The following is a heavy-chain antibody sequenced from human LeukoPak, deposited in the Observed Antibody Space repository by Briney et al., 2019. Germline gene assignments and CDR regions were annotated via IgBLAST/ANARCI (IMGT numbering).Heavy chain of an antibody. CDR3: ARDTRYYDFWSGIPPNYGMDV. CDR1: GYTFTVYY. Sequence: ASVKVSFTSSGYTFTVYYMHWVRQAPGQGLELMGWINPNSGGTNYAQKFQGRVTMTRDTSISTAYMGLSRLRSADTAVYYCARDTRYYDFWSGIPPNYGMDVWGQGTTVTVSS. V-gene: IGHV1-2*02. CDR2: INPNSGGT. D-gene: IGHD3-3*01. J-gene: IGHJ6*02.